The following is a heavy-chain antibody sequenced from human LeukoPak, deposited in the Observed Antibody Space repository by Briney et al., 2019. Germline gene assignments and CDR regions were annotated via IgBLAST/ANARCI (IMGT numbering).Heavy chain of an antibody. CDR1: GGSISIYY. J-gene: IGHJ6*02. V-gene: IGHV4-59*01. CDR3: ARVTRNSGYGYYYYGMDV. Sequence: SETLSLTCTVYGGSISIYYWSWIRQPPGKGLEWIGYIYYSGSTNYNPSLKSRVTISVDTSKNQFSLKLSSVTAADTAVYYCARVTRNSGYGYYYYGMDVWGQGTTVTVSS. D-gene: IGHD5-12*01. CDR2: IYYSGST.